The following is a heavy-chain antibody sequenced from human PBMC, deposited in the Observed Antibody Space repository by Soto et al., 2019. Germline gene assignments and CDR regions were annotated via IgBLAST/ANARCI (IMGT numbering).Heavy chain of an antibody. D-gene: IGHD6-19*01. V-gene: IGHV4-39*01. CDR2: IYYSGST. Sequence: PSETLSLTCTVSGGSISSSSYYWGWIRQPPGKGLEWIGSIYYSGSTYYNQSLKSRVTISVDTSKNQFSLKLSSVTAADTAVYYCARHRTAPVAGTPFYYYYYGMDVWGQGTTVTVSS. J-gene: IGHJ6*02. CDR1: GGSISSSSYY. CDR3: ARHRTAPVAGTPFYYYYYGMDV.